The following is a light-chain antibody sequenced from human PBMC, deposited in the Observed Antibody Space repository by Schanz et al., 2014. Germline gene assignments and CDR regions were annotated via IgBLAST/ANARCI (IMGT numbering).Light chain of an antibody. V-gene: IGKV3-20*01. CDR3: QQYGNSPLGT. CDR1: QSVDSGY. CDR2: GAS. Sequence: ETVLTQSPVTLSLSPGETATLSCRASQSVDSGYLVWYQQKPGQAPRLLIYGASSRATGIPDRFSGSGSGTDFTLTISRLEPEDFAVYYCQQYGNSPLGTFGQGTEVEIK. J-gene: IGKJ1*01.